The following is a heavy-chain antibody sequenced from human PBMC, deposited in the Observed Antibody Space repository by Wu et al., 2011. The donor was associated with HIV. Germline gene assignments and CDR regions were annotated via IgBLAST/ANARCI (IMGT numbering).Heavy chain of an antibody. CDR1: GGTFSSYA. V-gene: IGHV1-69*14. J-gene: IGHJ4*02. CDR3: ARSWEGLDH. Sequence: QVQLVQSGAEVKKSGSSVKVSCKASGGTFSSYAISWVRQAPGQGLEWMGRIIPISGTVNMAQKFQGRVTMTADRPSSTAYMELTSLTSEDAAMYFCARSWEGLDHWGQGTQVTVSS. CDR2: IIPISGTV. D-gene: IGHD1-26*01.